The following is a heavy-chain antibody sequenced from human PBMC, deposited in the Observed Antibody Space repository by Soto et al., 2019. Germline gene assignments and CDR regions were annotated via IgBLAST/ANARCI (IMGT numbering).Heavy chain of an antibody. CDR2: IISIFGTA. J-gene: IGHJ4*02. V-gene: IGHV1-69*13. CDR1: GVTFSSYA. Sequence: SVKVSCKASGVTFSSYAISWVRQAPGQGLEWMGGIISIFGTANYAQKFQGRVTITADESTSTAYMELSSLRSEDTAVYYCARAGGTWEPFDYWGQGTLVTVSS. CDR3: ARAGGTWEPFDY. D-gene: IGHD1-26*01.